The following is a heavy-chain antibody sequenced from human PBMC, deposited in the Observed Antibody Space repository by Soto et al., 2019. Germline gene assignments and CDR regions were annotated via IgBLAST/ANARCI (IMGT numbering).Heavy chain of an antibody. Sequence: QVQLQESGPGLVKPSETLSLTCTVSGGSISSYYWSWIRQPPGKGLEWIRYIYYSGSTNYNPSLKSRLTISVATSKHQFSLKLTCGTAADTALYHCARRYSSGFDYWGQGTLVTVSS. CDR2: IYYSGST. CDR1: GGSISSYY. D-gene: IGHD6-19*01. CDR3: ARRYSSGFDY. V-gene: IGHV4-59*08. J-gene: IGHJ4*02.